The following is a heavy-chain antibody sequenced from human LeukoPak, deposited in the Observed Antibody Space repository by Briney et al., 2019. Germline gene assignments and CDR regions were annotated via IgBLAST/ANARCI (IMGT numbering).Heavy chain of an antibody. J-gene: IGHJ4*02. CDR1: GFTFSSYA. V-gene: IGHV3-30-3*01. D-gene: IGHD6-19*01. CDR2: ISYDGSNK. CDR3: ARGLLKWLPDY. Sequence: GGSLRLSCAASGFTFSSYAMHWARQAPGKGLEWVAVISYDGSNKYYADSVKGRFTISRDNSKNTLYLQMNSLRAEDTAVYYCARGLLKWLPDYWGQGTLVTVSS.